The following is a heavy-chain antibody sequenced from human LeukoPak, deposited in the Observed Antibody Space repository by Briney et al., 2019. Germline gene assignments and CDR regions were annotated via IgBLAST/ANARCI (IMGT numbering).Heavy chain of an antibody. J-gene: IGHJ4*02. CDR1: GFTFSDYY. D-gene: IGHD6-19*01. V-gene: IGHV3-11*04. Sequence: GGSLRLSCAASGFTFSDYYMSWIRQAPGKGLQWVSYISSSAGNIHYADYVKGRFTMSRDNAKNSLYLQMNSLRAEDTAVYYCARVRSSGAPHDYWGQGTLVTVSS. CDR2: ISSSAGNI. CDR3: ARVRSSGAPHDY.